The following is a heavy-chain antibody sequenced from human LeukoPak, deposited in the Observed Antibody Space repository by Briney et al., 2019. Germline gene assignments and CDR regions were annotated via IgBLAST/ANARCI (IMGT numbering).Heavy chain of an antibody. D-gene: IGHD6-19*01. V-gene: IGHV1-18*01. CDR2: ISAYNGNT. Sequence: ASVKVSCNGSGYTFTSYGISWVRQAPGQGLEWMGWISAYNGNTNYAQKLQGRVTMTTDTPTSTAYMELRSLRSDDTAVYYCARHREQSSGWYWDYWGQGTLVTVSS. J-gene: IGHJ4*02. CDR1: GYTFTSYG. CDR3: ARHREQSSGWYWDY.